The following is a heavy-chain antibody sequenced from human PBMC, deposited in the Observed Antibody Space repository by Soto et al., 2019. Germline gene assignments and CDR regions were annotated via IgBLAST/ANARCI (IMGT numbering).Heavy chain of an antibody. V-gene: IGHV4-59*01. CDR2: IYYSGST. CDR3: ARGGTDYSFDF. J-gene: IGHJ4*02. Sequence: SETLSLTCTVSGCSISSYYWSWIRQPPGKGLEWIGSIYYSGSTNYNPSLKSRVTISVDTSKNQFSLKLSSVPAADTAVYYCARGGTDYSFDFWGQGTLVTVSS. D-gene: IGHD2-15*01. CDR1: GCSISSYY.